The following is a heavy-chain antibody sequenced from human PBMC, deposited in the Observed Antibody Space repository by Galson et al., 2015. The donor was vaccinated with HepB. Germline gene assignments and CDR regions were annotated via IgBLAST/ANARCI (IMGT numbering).Heavy chain of an antibody. CDR3: ARMVNVDGNPSKGPLDY. CDR2: IWSDGSNT. Sequence: SLRLLCGAAGFTFSNYAMYWGRQAPGTGLEWVAVIWSDGSNTYYADSVKGRFTISRDNSKNTLYLQMNTLRGEDTAVYHCARMVNVDGNPSKGPLDYWGQGTLVTVSS. CDR1: GFTFSNYA. V-gene: IGHV3-33*01. D-gene: IGHD2-21*01. J-gene: IGHJ4*02.